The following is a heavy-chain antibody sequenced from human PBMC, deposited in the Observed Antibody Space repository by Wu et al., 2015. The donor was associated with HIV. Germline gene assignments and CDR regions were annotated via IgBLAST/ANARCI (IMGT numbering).Heavy chain of an antibody. CDR3: ARSPSTCKFET. CDR2: INPHSGGT. J-gene: IGHJ5*02. Sequence: QVQLVQSGAEVKKPGASVKVSCKASGYTFTDSYIHWVRQAPGQGLEWVAWINPHSGGTKSAQKFQGRVTVTRDTSISTAYMDLSSLRSDDTALYYCARSPSTCKFETWGQGTLVTVSS. CDR1: GYTFTDSY. D-gene: IGHD3-9*01. V-gene: IGHV1-2*02.